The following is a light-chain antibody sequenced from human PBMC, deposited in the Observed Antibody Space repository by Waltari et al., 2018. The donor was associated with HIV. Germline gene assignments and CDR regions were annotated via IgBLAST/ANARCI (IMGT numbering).Light chain of an antibody. CDR1: QSILYSSDNRNY. CDR3: QQYFRIPPT. J-gene: IGKJ4*01. CDR2: WAS. Sequence: DIVMTQSPDSLPVSLGDRATINCTSSQSILYSSDNRNYLAWYQQKARQPPKLLISWASTRESGVPDRFSASGSGTDFTLTITRLQAEDVAIYHCQQYFRIPPTFGGGTKVEIK. V-gene: IGKV4-1*01.